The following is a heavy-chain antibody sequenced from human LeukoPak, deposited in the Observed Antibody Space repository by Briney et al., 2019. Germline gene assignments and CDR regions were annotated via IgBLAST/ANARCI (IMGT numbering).Heavy chain of an antibody. CDR1: GDSINSLDS. J-gene: IGHJ4*02. CDR3: AGLVGRYSSGLYYYYFDY. Sequence: SETLSLTCTVSGDSINSLDSWSWVRQPPGKGLEWIGEMYLSGTTHSNPSVKSRVTISIDKSKNQFFLNLSSVTAADTAVYYCAGLVGRYSSGLYYYYFDYWGQGTLVTVSS. D-gene: IGHD3-22*01. V-gene: IGHV4-4*02. CDR2: MYLSGTT.